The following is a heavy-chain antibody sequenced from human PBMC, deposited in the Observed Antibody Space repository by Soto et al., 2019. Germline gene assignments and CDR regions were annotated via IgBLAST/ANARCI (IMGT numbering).Heavy chain of an antibody. J-gene: IGHJ4*02. CDR3: ARHSSGSYMYYFDY. V-gene: IGHV4-39*01. Sequence: SETLSLTCTVSGGSISSSSYYWGWIRQPPGKGLEWIGSIYYSGSTYYNPSLKSRVTISVDTSKNQFSLKLSSVTAADTAVYYCARHSSGSYMYYFDYWGQGTLVTVS. D-gene: IGHD1-26*01. CDR2: IYYSGST. CDR1: GGSISSSSYY.